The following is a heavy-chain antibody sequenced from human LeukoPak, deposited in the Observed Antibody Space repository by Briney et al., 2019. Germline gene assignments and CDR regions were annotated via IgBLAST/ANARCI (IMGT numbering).Heavy chain of an antibody. V-gene: IGHV3-11*05. CDR3: AGDSQEFFQH. CDR1: GFTFSDYY. CDR2: ISSSSSYT. Sequence: PGGSLRLSCAASGFTFSDYYMSWIRQAPGKGLEWVSYISSSSSYTNYADSVKGRFTISRDNSKNSLYLQMNSLRTEDTALYYCAGDSQEFFQHWGQGTLVTVSS. J-gene: IGHJ1*01.